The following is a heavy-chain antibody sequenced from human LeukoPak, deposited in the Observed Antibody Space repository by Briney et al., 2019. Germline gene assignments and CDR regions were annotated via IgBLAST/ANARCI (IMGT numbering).Heavy chain of an antibody. CDR3: ARGEAARNYYYMDV. V-gene: IGHV3-21*01. Sequence: GGSLRLSCAVSGFTFSHYSMTWVRQAPGKGLEWVSSISSSSSFIYYADSVKGRFTISRDNAKKSLYLQMNSLRAEDTAVYYCARGEAARNYYYMDVWGKGTTVTVSS. CDR2: ISSSSSFI. D-gene: IGHD6-6*01. J-gene: IGHJ6*03. CDR1: GFTFSHYS.